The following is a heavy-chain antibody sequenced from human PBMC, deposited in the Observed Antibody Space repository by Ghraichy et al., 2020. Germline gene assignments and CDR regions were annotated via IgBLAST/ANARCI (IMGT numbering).Heavy chain of an antibody. J-gene: IGHJ4*02. CDR2: IYTSGST. CDR1: GGSISSYY. D-gene: IGHD5-18*01. CDR3: ARHRSRGIQLFGGVYFVY. V-gene: IGHV4-4*09. Sequence: SQTLSLTCTVSGGSISSYYWSWIRQPPGKGLEWIGYIYTSGSTNYNPSLKSRVTISVDTSKNQFSLTLSAVTAADTAVYSCARHRSRGIQLFGGVYFVYWGQGTLVTVSS.